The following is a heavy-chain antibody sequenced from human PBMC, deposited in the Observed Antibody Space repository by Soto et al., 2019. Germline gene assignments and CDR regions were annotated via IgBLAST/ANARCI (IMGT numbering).Heavy chain of an antibody. CDR2: ISYDGNNK. J-gene: IGHJ2*01. V-gene: IGHV3-30-3*01. CDR1: GFTLINYA. Sequence: QVQLVESGGAVVQPGRSLRLSCTASGFTLINYAMHWVRQAPGKGLEWVAVISYDGNNKYYTDSVKGRFTISRDNSKNTLYMQMNSLRAEDTAVYFCARTHAYGLAYWYFELWGRGTLVTVSS. CDR3: ARTHAYGLAYWYFEL. D-gene: IGHD4-17*01.